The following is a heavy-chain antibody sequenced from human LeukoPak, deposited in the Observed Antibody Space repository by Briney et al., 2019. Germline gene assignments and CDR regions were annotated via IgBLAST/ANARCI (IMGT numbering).Heavy chain of an antibody. CDR1: GFTFSSYA. D-gene: IGHD6-13*01. J-gene: IGHJ6*02. Sequence: SGGSLRLSCAASGFTFSSYAMHWVRQAPGKGLEYVSAISSNGGSTYYANSVKGRLTITRDNSKNTLYLQMGSLRAEDMAVYYCARDQDSSSWSFYYGMDVWGQGTTVTVSS. CDR2: ISSNGGST. CDR3: ARDQDSSSWSFYYGMDV. V-gene: IGHV3-64*01.